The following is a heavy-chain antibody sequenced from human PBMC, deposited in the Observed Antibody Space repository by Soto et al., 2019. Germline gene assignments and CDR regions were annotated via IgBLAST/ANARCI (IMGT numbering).Heavy chain of an antibody. D-gene: IGHD5-12*01. J-gene: IGHJ6*02. Sequence: ASVKVSCKASGYTFTGYYMHWVRQAPGQGLEWMGWINPNSGGTNYAQKFQGRATMTRDTSISTAYMELSRLRSDDTAVYYCAFDVATTHYYYGMDVWGQATMVTVSS. CDR2: INPNSGGT. CDR3: AFDVATTHYYYGMDV. V-gene: IGHV1-2*02. CDR1: GYTFTGYY.